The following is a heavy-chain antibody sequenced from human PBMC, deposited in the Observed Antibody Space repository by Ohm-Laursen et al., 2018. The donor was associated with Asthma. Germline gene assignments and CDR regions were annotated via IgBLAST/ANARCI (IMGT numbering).Heavy chain of an antibody. CDR3: ARIGPEWELPGREYSLHH. CDR1: GYTFSRYS. J-gene: IGHJ1*01. Sequence: SLRLSCTASGYTFSRYSIHWVRQIQGKGLEWVASISTASSFIYYADSVRGRFTTSRDNARNSVYLQMSSLRAEDTALYYCARIGPEWELPGREYSLHHWGEGTLVTVSS. CDR2: ISTASSFI. D-gene: IGHD1-26*01. V-gene: IGHV3-21*01.